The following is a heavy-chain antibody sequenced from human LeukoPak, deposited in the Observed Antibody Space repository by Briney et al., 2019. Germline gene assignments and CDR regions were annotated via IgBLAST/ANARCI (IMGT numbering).Heavy chain of an antibody. CDR2: IYYSGST. V-gene: IGHV4-39*07. D-gene: IGHD3-3*01. CDR1: GGSISSSSYY. Sequence: PSETLSLTCTVSGGSISSSSYYWGWIRQPPGKGLEWIGSIYYSGSTYYNPSLKSRVTISVDTSKIQFSLKLSSVTAADTAVYYCARAYDFWSGYRDSAFDYWGQGTLVTVSS. J-gene: IGHJ4*02. CDR3: ARAYDFWSGYRDSAFDY.